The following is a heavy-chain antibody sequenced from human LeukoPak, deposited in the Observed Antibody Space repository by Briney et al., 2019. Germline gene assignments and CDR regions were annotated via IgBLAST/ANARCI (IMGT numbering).Heavy chain of an antibody. D-gene: IGHD4-17*01. V-gene: IGHV1-24*01. CDR2: FDPEDGET. CDR3: ATGIDDYGDYVFDY. J-gene: IGHJ4*02. Sequence: ASVKVSCKVSGYTLTELSMHWVQQAPGKGLEWMGGFDPEDGETIYAQKFQGRVTMTEDTSTDTAYMELSSLRSEDTAVYYCATGIDDYGDYVFDYWGQGTLVTVSS. CDR1: GYTLTELS.